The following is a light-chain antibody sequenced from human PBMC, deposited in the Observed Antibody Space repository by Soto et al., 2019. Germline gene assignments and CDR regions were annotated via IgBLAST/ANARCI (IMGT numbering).Light chain of an antibody. Sequence: EIVLTQSPDTLSVSPGGRATLSCRASQDVRGGLAWYQQKPGQAPRLLIHGASTRATGIPARFSGSGSGTEFTLTISSLQSEDFASYCCQQYDVWPLTFGQGTTVEI. J-gene: IGKJ1*01. V-gene: IGKV3-15*01. CDR2: GAS. CDR3: QQYDVWPLT. CDR1: QDVRGG.